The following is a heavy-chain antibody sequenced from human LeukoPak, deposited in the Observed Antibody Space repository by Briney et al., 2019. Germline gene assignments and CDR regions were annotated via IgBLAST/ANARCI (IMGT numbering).Heavy chain of an antibody. D-gene: IGHD3-9*01. J-gene: IGHJ4*02. Sequence: SETLSLTCTVSGGSISSYYWSWIRQPPGKGLEWIGYIYYSGSTNYNPSLKSRITISVDTSKNQFSLKLSSVTAADTAVYYCARVHYDILTGYYPDYFDYWGQGTLVTVSS. CDR1: GGSISSYY. CDR2: IYYSGST. V-gene: IGHV4-59*01. CDR3: ARVHYDILTGYYPDYFDY.